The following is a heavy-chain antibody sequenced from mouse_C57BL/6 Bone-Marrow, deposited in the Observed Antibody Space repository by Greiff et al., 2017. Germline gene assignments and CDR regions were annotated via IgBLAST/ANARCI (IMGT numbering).Heavy chain of an antibody. CDR1: GFTFSSYA. CDR3: TRDPHYYGSSYVEWDFDV. V-gene: IGHV5-4*01. Sequence: EVQLVESGGGLVKPGGSLKLSCAASGFTFSSYAMSWVRQTPEKRLEWVATISDGGSYTYYPDNVKGRFTISRDNAKNTLYLQMSHLKSEDTAMYYCTRDPHYYGSSYVEWDFDVWGTGTTVTVSS. J-gene: IGHJ1*03. D-gene: IGHD1-1*01. CDR2: ISDGGSYT.